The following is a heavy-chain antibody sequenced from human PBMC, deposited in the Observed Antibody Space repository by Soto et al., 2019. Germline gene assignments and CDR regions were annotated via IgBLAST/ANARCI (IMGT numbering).Heavy chain of an antibody. CDR1: GFTFSSYW. CDR2: IKQDGSEK. CDR3: AREQRSGYDYQDY. Sequence: GGSLRLSCAASGFTFSSYWMSWVRQAPGKGLEWVANIKQDGSEKYYVDSVKGRFTISRDNAKNSLYLQMNSLRAEDTAVYYCAREQRSGYDYQDYWGQGTLVTVSS. D-gene: IGHD5-12*01. J-gene: IGHJ4*02. V-gene: IGHV3-7*01.